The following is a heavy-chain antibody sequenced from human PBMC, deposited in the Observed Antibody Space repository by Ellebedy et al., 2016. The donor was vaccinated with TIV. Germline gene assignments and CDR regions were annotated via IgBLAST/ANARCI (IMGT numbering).Heavy chain of an antibody. J-gene: IGHJ4*02. CDR3: TTVYRYNYDSV. CDR1: GFTFSNAW. Sequence: PGGSLRLSCAASGFTFSNAWMNWVRQAPGKGLEWVGRIRSKTDGGAADYAAPVKGRFTISRDDSKNTLYLQMNSLKTEDTAVYFCTTVYRYNYDSVWGQGTLVTVSS. CDR2: IRSKTDGGAA. D-gene: IGHD5-18*01. V-gene: IGHV3-15*01.